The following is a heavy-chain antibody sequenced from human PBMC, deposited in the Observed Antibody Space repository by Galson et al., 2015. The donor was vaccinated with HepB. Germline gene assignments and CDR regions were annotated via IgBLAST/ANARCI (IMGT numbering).Heavy chain of an antibody. J-gene: IGHJ4*02. CDR2: VRGKADNYAT. CDR1: GFTFSDSA. V-gene: IGHV3-73*01. CDR3: TRRYSSSSKGFDY. Sequence: SLRLSCAASGFTFSDSAIHWVRQASGKRLEWIGRVRGKADNYATVYAASVKDRFTIFRHDSDNTAYLQMNSLKTEDTAVYYCTRRYSSSSKGFDYWGRGTLVTVSS. D-gene: IGHD6-6*01.